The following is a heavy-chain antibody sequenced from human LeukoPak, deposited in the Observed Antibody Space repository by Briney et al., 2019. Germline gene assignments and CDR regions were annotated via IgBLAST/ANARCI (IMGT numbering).Heavy chain of an antibody. CDR3: ARRKYGSGYYLDY. J-gene: IGHJ4*02. CDR2: ITTTGGTS. V-gene: IGHV3-23*01. Sequence: PGGSLRLSCAASGFTFGDHGMSWVRQAPGKGLEWVSSITTTGGTSFYADSVKGRFTISRDNSDNMLYLILSSLRAGDTATYYCARRKYGSGYYLDYWGQGNMVTVSS. CDR1: GFTFGDHG. D-gene: IGHD3-10*01.